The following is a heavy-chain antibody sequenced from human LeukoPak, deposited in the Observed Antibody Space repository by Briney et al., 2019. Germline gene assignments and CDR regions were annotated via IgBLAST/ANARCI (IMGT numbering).Heavy chain of an antibody. V-gene: IGHV1-69*05. CDR2: IIPIFGTA. CDR3: ARDSGDQLGHYYYYMDV. CDR1: GGTFSSYA. Sequence: GSSVKVSCKASGGTFSSYAISWVRQAPGQGLEWMGGIIPIFGTANYAQKFQGRVTITTDESTSTAYMELSSLRSEDTAVYYCARDSGDQLGHYYYYMDVWGKGTTVTVSS. D-gene: IGHD2-2*01. J-gene: IGHJ6*03.